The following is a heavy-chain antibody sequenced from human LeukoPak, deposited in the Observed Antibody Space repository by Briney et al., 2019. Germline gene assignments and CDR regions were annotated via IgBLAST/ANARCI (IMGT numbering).Heavy chain of an antibody. D-gene: IGHD3-22*01. CDR2: VYSSGST. J-gene: IGHJ4*02. V-gene: IGHV4-4*07. CDR3: AREVHPYYYDSSGYYYVDY. Sequence: SETLSLTCTVSGGSISSYYWSWIRQPAVKGLEWIGRVYSSGSTNYNPSLKSRVTMSIDTSKNQFSLKLSSVTAADTAVYYCAREVHPYYYDSSGYYYVDYWGQGTLVTVSS. CDR1: GGSISSYY.